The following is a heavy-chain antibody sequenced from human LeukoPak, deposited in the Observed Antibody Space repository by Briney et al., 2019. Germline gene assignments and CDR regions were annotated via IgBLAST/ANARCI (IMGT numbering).Heavy chain of an antibody. D-gene: IGHD3-10*01. CDR3: ARDPSMVRGENTPYFDY. Sequence: ASVKVSCKASGYTFTSYYMHWVRQAPGQGLEWMGIINPSGGSTSYAQKFQGRVTITADESTTTAYMELSSLTSEDTAVYYCARDPSMVRGENTPYFDYWGQGTLVTVSS. CDR2: INPSGGST. J-gene: IGHJ4*02. V-gene: IGHV1-46*01. CDR1: GYTFTSYY.